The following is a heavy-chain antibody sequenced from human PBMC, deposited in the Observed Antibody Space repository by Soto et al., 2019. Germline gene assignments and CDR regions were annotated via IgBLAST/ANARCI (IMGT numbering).Heavy chain of an antibody. Sequence: PGGSLRLSCAASGFTFSSYWMSWVRQAPGKGLEWVANIKQDGSEKYYVDSVKGRFTISRDNAKNSLYLQMNSLRAEDTAVYYCARAHPSSRLVHHHWCQGTLVSVSS. CDR2: IKQDGSEK. D-gene: IGHD6-13*01. CDR1: GFTFSSYW. J-gene: IGHJ5*02. V-gene: IGHV3-7*01. CDR3: ARAHPSSRLVHHH.